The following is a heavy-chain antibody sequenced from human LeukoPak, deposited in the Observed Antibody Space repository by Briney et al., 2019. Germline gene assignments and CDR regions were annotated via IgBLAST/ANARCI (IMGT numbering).Heavy chain of an antibody. CDR2: IYHSGST. V-gene: IGHV4-30-2*01. CDR1: GGSISSGGYS. J-gene: IGHJ4*02. D-gene: IGHD3-16*02. CDR3: ASLGLVTFGGVIESSFDY. Sequence: TLSLTCAVSGGSISSGGYSWSWIRQPPGTGLEWIGYIYHSGSTYYNPSLKSRVTISVDTSKNQFSLKLSSVTAADTAVYYCASLGLVTFGGVIESSFDYWGQGTLVTVSS.